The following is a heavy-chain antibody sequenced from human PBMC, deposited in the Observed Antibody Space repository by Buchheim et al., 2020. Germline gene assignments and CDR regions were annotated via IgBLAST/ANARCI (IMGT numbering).Heavy chain of an antibody. CDR3: ARDDAADCGGHCYSSYFDY. CDR1: GFTFNNHV. CDR2: ISSDGSAE. D-gene: IGHD2-21*02. Sequence: QVQLVESGGGVVQPGGSLRLSCAASGFTFNNHVMHWVRQTPGKGPEWVALISSDGSAEYYAASVKGRFTISRDNSKNTLYLQMNSLRAEDTAVYYCARDDAADCGGHCYSSYFDYWGQGTL. V-gene: IGHV3-30-3*01. J-gene: IGHJ4*02.